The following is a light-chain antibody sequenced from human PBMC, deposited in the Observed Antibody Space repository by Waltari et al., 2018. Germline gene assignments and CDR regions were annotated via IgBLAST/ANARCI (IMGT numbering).Light chain of an antibody. CDR2: EVS. CDR1: SNDVGAYNY. J-gene: IGLJ2*01. V-gene: IGLV2-14*01. Sequence: QSALTQPASVSGSPGQSITISCTGTSNDVGAYNYVSWYQQHPGKATKIMIYEVSNRPSGFSNRFSGSKSGNTASLTISGLQAEDEADYYCSSYTSSSTLVVFGGGTKLTVL. CDR3: SSYTSSSTLVV.